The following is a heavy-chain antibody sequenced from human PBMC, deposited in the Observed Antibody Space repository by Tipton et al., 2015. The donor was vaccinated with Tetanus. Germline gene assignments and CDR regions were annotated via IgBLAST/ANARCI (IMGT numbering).Heavy chain of an antibody. V-gene: IGHV3-30*12. Sequence: QLVQSGGGIVQPGKSLRLSCAASGFSLGDYGMHWVRQAPGKGLEWVAVISYDGTETFYQDSVKDRWTISRDNSKNTLYLQMNSLRAEDPAVYYCAKDRYDSSGYYYLWDYWGQGTLVTVSS. CDR3: AKDRYDSSGYYYLWDY. D-gene: IGHD3-22*01. CDR2: ISYDGTET. J-gene: IGHJ4*02. CDR1: GFSLGDYG.